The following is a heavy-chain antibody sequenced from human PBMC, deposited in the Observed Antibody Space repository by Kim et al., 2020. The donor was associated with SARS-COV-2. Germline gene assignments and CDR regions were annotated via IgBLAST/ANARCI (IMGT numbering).Heavy chain of an antibody. CDR2: IEQDGSGR. V-gene: IGHV3-7*01. CDR3: AGGVAGDY. D-gene: IGHD6-13*01. J-gene: IGHJ4*02. Sequence: GGSLRLSCAASGFSISNYWMTWVRQAPGKGLGWVANIEQDGSGRYYGDSVKGRFTISRDNAKNSVYLQMNSLRAEDTSVYYCAGGVAGDYWGQGALVTVSS. CDR1: GFSISNYW.